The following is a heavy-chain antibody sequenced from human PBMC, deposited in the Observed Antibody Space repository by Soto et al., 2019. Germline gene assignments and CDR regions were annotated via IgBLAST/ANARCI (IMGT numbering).Heavy chain of an antibody. CDR2: ISSNGGST. CDR1: GFTFSSYA. J-gene: IGHJ5*02. Sequence: QPGGSLRLSCSASGFTFSSYAMHWVRQAPGKGLEYVSAISSNGGSTYYADSVKGRFTISRDNSKNTLYLQMSSLRAEDTVVYYCVKAPGRITIFGVVTNWFDPWGQGTLVTAPQ. CDR3: VKAPGRITIFGVVTNWFDP. D-gene: IGHD3-3*01. V-gene: IGHV3-64D*06.